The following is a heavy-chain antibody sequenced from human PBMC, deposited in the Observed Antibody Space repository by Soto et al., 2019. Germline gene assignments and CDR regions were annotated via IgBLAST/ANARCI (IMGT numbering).Heavy chain of an antibody. V-gene: IGHV4-59*01. CDR3: ARDISQWLVIHAAFDI. CDR1: GGSISSYY. Sequence: PSETLSLTCTVSGGSISSYYWSWIRQPPGKGLEWIGYIYYSGSTNYNPSLKSRVTISVDTSKNQFSLKLSSVTAADTAVYYCARDISQWLVIHAAFDIWGRGTMVTVSS. D-gene: IGHD6-19*01. J-gene: IGHJ3*02. CDR2: IYYSGST.